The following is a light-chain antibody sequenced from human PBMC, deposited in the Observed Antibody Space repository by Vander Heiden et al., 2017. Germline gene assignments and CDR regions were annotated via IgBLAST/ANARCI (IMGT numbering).Light chain of an antibody. CDR3: ELYMGSGILV. CDR2: STS. Sequence: QTVLTQEPSFSVSPGGTVTLTYGLSSGSVSTRYYPSRYQQTPGTPQRCCFFSTSSRSSGVPGRFAASLVGNTAAPTIAAAQAEGVSDYYSELYMGSGILVFGGGTKLTVL. J-gene: IGLJ3*02. CDR1: SGSVSTRYY. V-gene: IGLV8-61*01.